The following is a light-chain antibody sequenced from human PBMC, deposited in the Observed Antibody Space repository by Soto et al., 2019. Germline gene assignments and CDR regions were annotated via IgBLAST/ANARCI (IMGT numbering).Light chain of an antibody. J-gene: IGKJ5*01. CDR3: QQYDNLPIT. Sequence: DIQMTQSPSSLSASVGERVTITCQASQDISNYFNWYQQKPGKAPKLLIYDASNLETGDPSRFSGSGSGTDFTFTISSLQPEDIATYYCQQYDNLPITFGQGTRLEIK. V-gene: IGKV1-33*01. CDR1: QDISNY. CDR2: DAS.